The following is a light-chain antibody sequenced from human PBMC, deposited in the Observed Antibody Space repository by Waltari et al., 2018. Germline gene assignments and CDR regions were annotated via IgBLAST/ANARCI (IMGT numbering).Light chain of an antibody. V-gene: IGKV3-20*01. Sequence: EIVLTQSPGTLSLSPGERATLSCRASQSVSSNNLAWYQHKPGQAPRPLMYGASSRATGIPDRFSGSGSGTDFTLTISRLEPEDFVVYYCELNGSLTRTLGQGTNLEIK. J-gene: IGKJ2*01. CDR2: GAS. CDR3: ELNGSLTRT. CDR1: QSVSSNN.